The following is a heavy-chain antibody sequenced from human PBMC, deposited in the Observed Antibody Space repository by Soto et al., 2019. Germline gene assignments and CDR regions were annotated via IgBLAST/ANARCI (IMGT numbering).Heavy chain of an antibody. V-gene: IGHV4-4*02. CDR2: IHYNAGA. CDR3: VSQYDISWSWNV. J-gene: IGHJ4*02. D-gene: IGHD1-1*01. CDR1: IGSISDRNW. Sequence: PSETLSLTCAVSIGSISDRNWWSWVRQPPGKGLEWIAEIHYNAGANYNPSLRSRVTISVDRSRNQFSLKMTSVTAADTAFYYCVSQYDISWSWNVWGQGTLVPVSS.